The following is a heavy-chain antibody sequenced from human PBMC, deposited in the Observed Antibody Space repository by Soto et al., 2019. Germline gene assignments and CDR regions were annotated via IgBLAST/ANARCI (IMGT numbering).Heavy chain of an antibody. CDR3: ERGGLATGA. V-gene: IGHV3-74*01. J-gene: IGHJ5*01. CDR2: IDGDGSNI. Sequence: EVQLVESGGGLVQPGGSLRLSCEASGFTFRTDRMHCVRQAPGKGLVWLSYIDGDGSNIQYVDSVKGRFTIYRDNAKNSLFLQMTSLSTEDAAVYHCERGGLATGAWGLGTLGTVSA. CDR1: GFTFRTDR. D-gene: IGHD1-1*01.